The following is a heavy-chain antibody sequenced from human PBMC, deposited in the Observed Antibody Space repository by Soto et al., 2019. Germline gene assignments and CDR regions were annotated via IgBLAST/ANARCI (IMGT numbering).Heavy chain of an antibody. V-gene: IGHV3-33*06. J-gene: IGHJ4*02. CDR1: VFTFSSYG. Sequence: GGSLRLSCAASVFTFSSYGMHWVRQAPGKGLEWVSVIWGGGSNKYYADSVKGRFTISRDNSKNTLYLQMNSLRAEDTAVYYCAKDLTYCGGDCRAYFDYWGQGTLVTVSS. D-gene: IGHD2-21*01. CDR3: AKDLTYCGGDCRAYFDY. CDR2: IWGGGSNK.